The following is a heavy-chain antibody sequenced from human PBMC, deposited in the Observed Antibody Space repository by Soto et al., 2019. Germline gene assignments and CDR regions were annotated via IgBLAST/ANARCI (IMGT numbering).Heavy chain of an antibody. V-gene: IGHV3-30-3*01. CDR1: GFTFSRYA. CDR3: ARDHLMFLPIEYYFDY. D-gene: IGHD3-16*01. Sequence: GSLRLSCAASGFTFSRYAMHWVRQAPGKGLEWVAVISYDGSNKYYADSVKGRFTISRDNSKNTLYLQMNSLRAEDTAVYYCARDHLMFLPIEYYFDYWGQGTLVTVSS. J-gene: IGHJ4*02. CDR2: ISYDGSNK.